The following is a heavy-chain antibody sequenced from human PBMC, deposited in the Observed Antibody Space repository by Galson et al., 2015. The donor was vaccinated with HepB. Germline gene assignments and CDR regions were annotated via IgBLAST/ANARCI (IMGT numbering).Heavy chain of an antibody. CDR1: RFALSNYG. CDR2: VSVNGGST. D-gene: IGHD3-16*01. CDR3: ARDSWRSYNYYYDYGMDI. J-gene: IGHJ6*01. V-gene: IGHV3-23*01. Sequence: SLRLSCAASRFALSNYGMTWVRQAPGKGLEWVSGVSVNGGSTYYADSVKGRFTISRDNSRNTLYLHMNSLRDEDTAVYYCARDSWRSYNYYYDYGMDIWGQGTTVTVSS.